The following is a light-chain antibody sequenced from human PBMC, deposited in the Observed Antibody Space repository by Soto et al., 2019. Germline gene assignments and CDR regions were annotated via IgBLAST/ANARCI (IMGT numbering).Light chain of an antibody. CDR2: GVS. Sequence: EIVLTQSPGTLSLSPGERATLSYRASQSVSSNYLAWCQQIPGQAPRLLIYGVSSRAAGIPDRFSGSGSGTDFTLTINRLEPEDFAVYYCQQYHNTPITFGQGTRLEIK. CDR3: QQYHNTPIT. V-gene: IGKV3-20*01. CDR1: QSVSSNY. J-gene: IGKJ5*01.